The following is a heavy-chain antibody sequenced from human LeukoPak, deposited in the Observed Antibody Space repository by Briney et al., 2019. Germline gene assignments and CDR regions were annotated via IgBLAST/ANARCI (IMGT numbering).Heavy chain of an antibody. V-gene: IGHV1-18*01. J-gene: IGHJ3*02. CDR1: GYTFTSYG. D-gene: IGHD3-22*01. CDR3: ARPITMIVVDHAFDI. CDR2: ISAYNGNT. Sequence: ASVKVSCKDSGYTFTSYGISWVRQAPGQGREWMGWISAYNGNTNYAQKLQGRVTMTTDTSTSTAYMELRSLRSDDTAVYYCARPITMIVVDHAFDIWGQGTMVTVSS.